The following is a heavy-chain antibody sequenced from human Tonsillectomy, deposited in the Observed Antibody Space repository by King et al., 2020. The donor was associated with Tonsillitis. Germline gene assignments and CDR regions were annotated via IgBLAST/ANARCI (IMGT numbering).Heavy chain of an antibody. V-gene: IGHV3-23*03. CDR1: GFTFSSYA. J-gene: IGHJ6*02. CDR3: AKRENYGDYRVDGMDV. Sequence: QLVQSGGGLVQPGGYLRLSCAASGFTFSSYAMSWVRQAPGKGLEWVAVIYSGGSRTYYADSVKGRFTISRDNSKNTLYLQMNSLRAEDTAVYYCAKRENYGDYRVDGMDVCGQGTTVTVSS. CDR2: IYSGGSRT. D-gene: IGHD4-17*01.